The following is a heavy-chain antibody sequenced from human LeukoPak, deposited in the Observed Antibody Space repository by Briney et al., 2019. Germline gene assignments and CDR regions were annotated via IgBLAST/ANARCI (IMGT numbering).Heavy chain of an antibody. Sequence: VASVKVSCKASGYTFTSYGISWVRQAPGQGLEWMGWISAYNGNTNYAQKLQGRVTMTTDTSTSTAYMELRSLRSDDTAVYYCARDGDIVATTPFDYWGQGTLVTVSS. J-gene: IGHJ4*02. CDR1: GYTFTSYG. CDR2: ISAYNGNT. CDR3: ARDGDIVATTPFDY. V-gene: IGHV1-18*01. D-gene: IGHD5-12*01.